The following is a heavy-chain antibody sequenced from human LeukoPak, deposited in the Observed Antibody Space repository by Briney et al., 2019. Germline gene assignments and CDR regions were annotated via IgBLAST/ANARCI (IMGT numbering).Heavy chain of an antibody. D-gene: IGHD6-13*01. CDR2: IYHSGST. CDR1: GGSISSSNW. J-gene: IGHJ4*02. V-gene: IGHV4-4*02. CDR3: ARWVSIAAAGTFDY. Sequence: SETLSLTYAVSGGSISSSNWWSWVRQPPGKGLEWIVEIYHSGSTNYNPSLKSRVTISVDKSKNQFSLELSSVTGADTAVYYCARWVSIAAAGTFDYWGQGTLVTVSP.